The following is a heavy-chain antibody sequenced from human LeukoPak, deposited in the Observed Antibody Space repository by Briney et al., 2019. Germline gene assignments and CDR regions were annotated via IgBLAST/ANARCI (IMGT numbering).Heavy chain of an antibody. CDR1: GYAFTSYG. CDR3: AREKDFWSGYYPSDY. Sequence: ASVKVSCKASGYAFTSYGICWVRQAPGQGLEWMGWISAYNGNTNYAQKLQGRVTMTTDTSTSTAYMELRSLRSDDTAVYYCAREKDFWSGYYPSDYWGQGTLVTVSS. V-gene: IGHV1-18*01. J-gene: IGHJ4*02. CDR2: ISAYNGNT. D-gene: IGHD3-3*01.